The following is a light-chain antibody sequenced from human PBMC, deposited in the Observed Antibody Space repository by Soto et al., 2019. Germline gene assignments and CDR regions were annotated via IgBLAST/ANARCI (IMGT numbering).Light chain of an antibody. CDR2: KNN. CDR1: RSNIGRNY. Sequence: QSVLTQPPSASGTPGQRVTISCSGSRSNIGRNYVYWYQQLPGTAPKLLIYKNNQRPSGVPDRFSGSKAGTSASLAISGLRSEDEADYYCATWDVSLSAWVFGGGTKLTVL. J-gene: IGLJ3*02. CDR3: ATWDVSLSAWV. V-gene: IGLV1-47*01.